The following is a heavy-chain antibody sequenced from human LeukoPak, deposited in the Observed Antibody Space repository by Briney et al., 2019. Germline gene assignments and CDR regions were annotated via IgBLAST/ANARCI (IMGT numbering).Heavy chain of an antibody. J-gene: IGHJ6*02. CDR3: ARDRALGYCSSTSCYYYGMDV. CDR1: GGSISSGGYS. CDR2: IYYSGST. Sequence: SQTLSLTCTVSGGSISSGGYSWSWIRQHPGKGLEWIGYIYYSGSTYYNPSLKSRVTISVDTSKNQFSLKLSSVTAADTAVYYCARDRALGYCSSTSCYYYGMDVWGQGTTVTVSS. D-gene: IGHD2-2*01. V-gene: IGHV4-31*03.